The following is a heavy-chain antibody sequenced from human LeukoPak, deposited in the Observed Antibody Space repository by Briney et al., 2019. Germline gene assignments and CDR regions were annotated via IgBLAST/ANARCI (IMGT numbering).Heavy chain of an antibody. Sequence: GGSLRLSCAASGFTFTKYWMSWVRQAPGKRLECVASINQDESVKRYVDSAKGRFTISRDNTQNSVCLEMNSLTAEDTALYYCARDLWAQQEGDGFDIWGQGTMVTVSS. V-gene: IGHV3-7*03. J-gene: IGHJ3*02. D-gene: IGHD6-13*01. CDR1: GFTFTKYW. CDR3: ARDLWAQQEGDGFDI. CDR2: INQDESVK.